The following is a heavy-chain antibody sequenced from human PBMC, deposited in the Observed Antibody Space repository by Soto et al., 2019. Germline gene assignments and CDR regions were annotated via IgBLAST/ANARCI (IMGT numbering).Heavy chain of an antibody. V-gene: IGHV1-69*13. J-gene: IGHJ6*02. CDR2: IIPIFGTA. D-gene: IGHD2-21*02. CDR1: GGTFSSYA. Sequence: ASVKVSCKASGGTFSSYAISWVRQAPGQGLEWMGGIIPIFGTANYAQKFQGRVTITADESTSTAYMELSSLRSEDTAVYYCARDRCGGDCYRYYYYYYGMDVWGQGTTVTVSS. CDR3: ARDRCGGDCYRYYYYYYGMDV.